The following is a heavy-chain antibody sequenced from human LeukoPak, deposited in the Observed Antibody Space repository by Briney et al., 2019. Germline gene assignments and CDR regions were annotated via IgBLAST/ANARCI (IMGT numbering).Heavy chain of an antibody. CDR1: GGSITTYY. Sequence: SETLSLTCTVSGGSITTYYWSWIRQPAGKGLEWIGRVSTSGRTNYNPSLKSRLTMSADTSKKQFSLILNSETAADTAVYYCARALGAPAPFDYWGQGTLVTVSS. CDR2: VSTSGRT. D-gene: IGHD6-6*01. CDR3: ARALGAPAPFDY. V-gene: IGHV4-4*07. J-gene: IGHJ4*02.